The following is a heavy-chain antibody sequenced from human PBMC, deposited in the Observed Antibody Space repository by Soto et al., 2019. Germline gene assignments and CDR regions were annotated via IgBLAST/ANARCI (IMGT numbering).Heavy chain of an antibody. Sequence: EGSLRLSWAASGFTFISNSMNWVRQAPGKGLEWISYITSSSSTIYYADSVKGRFTISRDNAKNSLYLQMNSLRDDDTAVYYCARGRVGTAYFDYWGQGALVTVSS. CDR2: ITSSSSTI. D-gene: IGHD2-21*02. CDR1: GFTFISNS. V-gene: IGHV3-48*02. J-gene: IGHJ4*02. CDR3: ARGRVGTAYFDY.